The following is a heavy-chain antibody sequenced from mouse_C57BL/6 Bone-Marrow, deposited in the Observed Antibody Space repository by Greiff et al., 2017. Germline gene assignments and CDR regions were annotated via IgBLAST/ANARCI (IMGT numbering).Heavy chain of an antibody. CDR3: ARQGGYFDV. Sequence: DVKLQESGGDLVKPGGSLKISCAASGFTFSSYGMSWVRQTPDKRLEWVATISSGGSYTYYPDSVKGRFTISRDNAKNTLYLQMSSLKSEDTAMYYCARQGGYFDVWGTGTTVTVSS. CDR1: GFTFSSYG. J-gene: IGHJ1*03. CDR2: ISSGGSYT. V-gene: IGHV5-6*02.